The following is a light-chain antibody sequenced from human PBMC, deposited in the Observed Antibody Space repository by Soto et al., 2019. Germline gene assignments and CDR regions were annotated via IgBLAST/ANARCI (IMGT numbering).Light chain of an antibody. CDR2: GAS. CDR1: QSVSSN. V-gene: IGKV3-15*01. Sequence: ELVMTQSPATLSVSPGERATLSCRASQSVSSNLAWYQQKPGQAPRLLIYGASTRATGIPARFSGSGSGTEFTLTISSLQSEDFAVYYCQQYNNWPPRTFGQGT. CDR3: QQYNNWPPRT. J-gene: IGKJ1*01.